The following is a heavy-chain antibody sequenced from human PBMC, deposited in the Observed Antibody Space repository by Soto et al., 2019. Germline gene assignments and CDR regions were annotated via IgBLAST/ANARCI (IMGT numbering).Heavy chain of an antibody. CDR1: GGTFSSYA. D-gene: IGHD1-26*01. CDR3: ASHSGSSPEGRYYYGMDV. Sequence: GASVKVSCKASGGTFSSYAISWVRQAPGQVLEWMGGIIPIFGTADYAQKFQGRVTITADESTSTAYMELSSLRSEDTAVYYCASHSGSSPEGRYYYGMDVWGQGTTVTVSS. J-gene: IGHJ6*02. V-gene: IGHV1-69*13. CDR2: IIPIFGTA.